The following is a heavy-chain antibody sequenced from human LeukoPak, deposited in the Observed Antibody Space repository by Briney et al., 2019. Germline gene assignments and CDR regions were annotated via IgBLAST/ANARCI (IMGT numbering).Heavy chain of an antibody. CDR3: AKDGGGYDTSGYYYGDY. V-gene: IGHV3-30*18. CDR2: ISNDGSRK. J-gene: IGHJ4*02. CDR1: GFTFSNYV. D-gene: IGHD3-22*01. Sequence: GRSLRLSCAVSGFTFSNYVIHWVRQAPGKGLEWVAVISNDGSRKYYADSVKGRFTISRDNSKNTLYLQMNSLRAEDTAVYYCAKDGGGYDTSGYYYGDYWGQGTLVTVSS.